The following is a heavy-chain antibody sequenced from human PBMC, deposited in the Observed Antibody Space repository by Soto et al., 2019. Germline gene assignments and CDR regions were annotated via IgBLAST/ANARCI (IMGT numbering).Heavy chain of an antibody. CDR2: IYYSGST. J-gene: IGHJ5*02. Sequence: QVQLQESGPGLVKPSQTLSLTCTVSGGSISSGDYYWSWIRQPPGKGLEWIGYIYYSGSTCYNPSLKSRVTISVDTSKNQFSLKLSSVTAADTAVYYCARDLSVYSIGSCNWFDPWVQGTLVTVSS. CDR1: GGSISSGDYY. V-gene: IGHV4-30-4*01. D-gene: IGHD6-19*01. CDR3: ARDLSVYSIGSCNWFDP.